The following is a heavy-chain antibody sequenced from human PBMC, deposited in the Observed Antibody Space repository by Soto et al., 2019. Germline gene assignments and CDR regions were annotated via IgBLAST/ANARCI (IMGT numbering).Heavy chain of an antibody. CDR3: ARMASFGSLNWFDP. CDR2: MNPGSGDT. J-gene: IGHJ5*02. D-gene: IGHD5-18*01. CDR1: GYTFTNND. V-gene: IGHV1-8*01. Sequence: ASVKVSCKASGYTFTNNDVTWVRQATGQGLEWMGWMNPGSGDTGYAQKFQGRVTMTRNISIATAYMELSSLRSEDTAIYYCARMASFGSLNWFDPWGQGTLVTVS.